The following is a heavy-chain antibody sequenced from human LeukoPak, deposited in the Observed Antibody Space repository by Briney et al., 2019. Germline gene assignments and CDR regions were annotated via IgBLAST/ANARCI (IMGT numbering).Heavy chain of an antibody. Sequence: SETLSLTCTVSGGSVSSTSYYWGWIRQPPGKGLEWIGSFYYSGSSYYNPSLKSRVTISVDTSKNQFSLKVNSVTAAVMAVYYCARQGFRSTWFDPWGQGTLVTVSS. V-gene: IGHV4-39*01. CDR2: FYYSGSS. J-gene: IGHJ5*02. CDR1: GGSVSSTSYY. CDR3: ARQGFRSTWFDP.